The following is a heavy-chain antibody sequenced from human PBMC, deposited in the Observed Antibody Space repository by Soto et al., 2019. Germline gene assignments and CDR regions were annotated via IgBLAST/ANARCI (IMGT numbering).Heavy chain of an antibody. J-gene: IGHJ4*02. V-gene: IGHV3-11*01. CDR1: GFSFKDYY. Sequence: PGGSLRLSCAASGFSFKDYYMTWMRQTPEKGLEWISTITSSGGNAYYAASVKGRVTISRDNAHNSLYLQLSSLRSEDTAAYYCARAVILTGYYTYYFDYWGQGTLVTVSS. CDR2: ITSSGGNA. D-gene: IGHD3-9*01. CDR3: ARAVILTGYYTYYFDY.